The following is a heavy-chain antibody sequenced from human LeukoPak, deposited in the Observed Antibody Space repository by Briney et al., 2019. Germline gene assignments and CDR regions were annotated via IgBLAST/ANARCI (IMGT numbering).Heavy chain of an antibody. CDR1: GGSISSGGYS. V-gene: IGHV4-30-2*01. D-gene: IGHD4-17*01. Sequence: KSSETLSLTCAVPGGSISSGGYSWSWIRQPPGKGLEWIGYIYHSGSTYYNPSLKSRVTISVDRSKNQFSLKLSSVTAADTAVYYCASNYVYGDYGQYFQHWGQGTLVTVSS. CDR3: ASNYVYGDYGQYFQH. J-gene: IGHJ1*01. CDR2: IYHSGST.